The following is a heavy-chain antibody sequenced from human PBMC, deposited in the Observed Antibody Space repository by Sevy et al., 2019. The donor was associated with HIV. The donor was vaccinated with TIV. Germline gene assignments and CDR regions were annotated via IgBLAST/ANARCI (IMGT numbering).Heavy chain of an antibody. D-gene: IGHD1-26*01. J-gene: IGHJ4*02. CDR1: GLPFNDHA. V-gene: IGHV3-21*01. CDR2: ISGLSNYI. CDR3: SRGPPDGSYDYFDY. Sequence: GGSLRLSCAASGLPFNDHAMHWVRQVPGKGLEWVSSISGLSNYIYYADSMKGRFTISRDNAKNSLYLQMNSLRAEDTAVYYCSRGPPDGSYDYFDYWGQGTLVTVSS.